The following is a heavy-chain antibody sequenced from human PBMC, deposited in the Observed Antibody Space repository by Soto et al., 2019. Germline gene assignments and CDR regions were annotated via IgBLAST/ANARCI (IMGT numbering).Heavy chain of an antibody. Sequence: QVQLQESGPGLVKPSETLSLTCTVSGGSISSYYWSWIRQPPGKGLEWIGYIYYSGSTNYNPSLKSRFTISVDTSKTQSYLKLSSVTAADTAVYYCARFNWYFDLCGRGTLVTVSS. CDR2: IYYSGST. J-gene: IGHJ2*01. V-gene: IGHV4-59*08. CDR1: GGSISSYY. CDR3: ARFNWYFDL.